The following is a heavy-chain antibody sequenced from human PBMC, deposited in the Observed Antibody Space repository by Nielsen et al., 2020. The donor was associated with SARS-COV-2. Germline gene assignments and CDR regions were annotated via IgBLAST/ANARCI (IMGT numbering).Heavy chain of an antibody. CDR3: AKTMGPYYDSSGYYSEGWVFQH. J-gene: IGHJ1*01. CDR1: GFTFSSYG. D-gene: IGHD3-22*01. CDR2: ISYDGSNK. Sequence: GGSLRLSCAASGFTFSSYGMHWVRQAPGKGLEWVAVISYDGSNKYYADSVKGRFTISRDNAKNSLYLQMNSLRAEDTALYYCAKTMGPYYDSSGYYSEGWVFQHWGQGTLVTVSS. V-gene: IGHV3-30*18.